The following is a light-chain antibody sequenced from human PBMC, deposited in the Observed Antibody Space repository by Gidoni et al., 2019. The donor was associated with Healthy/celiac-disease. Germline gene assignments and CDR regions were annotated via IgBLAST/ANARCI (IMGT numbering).Light chain of an antibody. CDR1: SSDVGGYNY. V-gene: IGLV2-8*01. CDR2: EVS. Sequence: QSALTQPPSASGSPGQSVTISCTGTSSDVGGYNYVSWYQKHPGKSPKLMIYEVSQRPSGVPDRFSGSKSGNTASLTVSGLQAEDEADYYCSSYAGSKNFVVFGGGTKLTVL. CDR3: SSYAGSKNFVV. J-gene: IGLJ2*01.